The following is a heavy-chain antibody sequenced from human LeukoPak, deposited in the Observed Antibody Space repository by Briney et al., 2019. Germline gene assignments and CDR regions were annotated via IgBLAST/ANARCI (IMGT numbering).Heavy chain of an antibody. D-gene: IGHD6-19*01. CDR1: GYSISNDYY. V-gene: IGHV4-38-2*01. CDR3: ATEVRQWLVRT. Sequence: SETLSLTCVVSGYSISNDYYWGWIRQPPGRGLEWIGSISHSGSTYYNPSLKSRVTISADTSKNQFSLKLSSVTAADTAVYYCATEVRQWLVRTWGQGTLVTVSS. CDR2: ISHSGST. J-gene: IGHJ5*02.